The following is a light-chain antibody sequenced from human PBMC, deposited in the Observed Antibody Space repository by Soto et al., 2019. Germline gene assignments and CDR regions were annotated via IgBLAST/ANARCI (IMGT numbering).Light chain of an antibody. V-gene: IGKV1-5*03. CDR2: KAS. J-gene: IGKJ1*01. Sequence: DIQMTQSPSTLSASVGDRVTITCRASQSISYWLAWHQQKPGKAPNLLIYKASTLESGVPSRFSGSGSGTEFTLTISRLQPDDFATYYCQQYNIYWTFGQGTNVEIK. CDR1: QSISYW. CDR3: QQYNIYWT.